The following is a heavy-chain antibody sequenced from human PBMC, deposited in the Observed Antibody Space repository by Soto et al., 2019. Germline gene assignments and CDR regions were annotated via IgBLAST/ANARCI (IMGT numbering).Heavy chain of an antibody. CDR3: ARGEAWLLLSLQGVFEQ. Sequence: GGSLRLSCAASGTSISSHWMSWVRQAPGKGLEWVPNINQDGTKIHYVDSVKGRFTICRGNAKNSLHLQLSSPRADDTAAYFCARGEAWLLLSLQGVFEQWGQGTRGTVSS. CDR1: GTSISSHW. D-gene: IGHD3-3*01. J-gene: IGHJ1*01. V-gene: IGHV3-7*03. CDR2: INQDGTKI.